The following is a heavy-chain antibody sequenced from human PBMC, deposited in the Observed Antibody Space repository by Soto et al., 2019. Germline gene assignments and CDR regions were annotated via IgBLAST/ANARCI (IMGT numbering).Heavy chain of an antibody. Sequence: QVHLVQSGAEVKKPGASVTVSCQASGYAFTTYGITWVRQAPGQGLEWMGWISAHNGNTNYAQKLQGRGTVTRDTSTSTAYMELRSLRSDDTAVYYCARGRYGDYWGQGALVTVSS. CDR3: ARGRYGDY. D-gene: IGHD1-1*01. V-gene: IGHV1-18*01. CDR1: GYAFTTYG. J-gene: IGHJ4*02. CDR2: ISAHNGNT.